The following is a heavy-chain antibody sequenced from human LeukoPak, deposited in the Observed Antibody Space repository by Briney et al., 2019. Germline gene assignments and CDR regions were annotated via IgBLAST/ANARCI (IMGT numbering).Heavy chain of an antibody. CDR1: GFSVSSTY. J-gene: IGHJ6*03. V-gene: IGHV3-53*01. Sequence: GGSLRLSCAASGFSVSSTYMTWVRQAPGKGLEWVSIFYRGDSRHYADSVKGRFTISRDNSKNTLSLQMNNLRAEDTAVYYCAREGVAGTVDYYYYMDVWGKGTTVTVSS. CDR2: FYRGDSR. D-gene: IGHD6-19*01. CDR3: AREGVAGTVDYYYYMDV.